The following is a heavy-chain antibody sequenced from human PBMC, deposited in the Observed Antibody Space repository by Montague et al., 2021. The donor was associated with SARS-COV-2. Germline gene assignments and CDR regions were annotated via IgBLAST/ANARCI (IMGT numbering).Heavy chain of an antibody. CDR2: ISDSGST. D-gene: IGHD3-22*01. Sequence: SETLSLTCTVSGGSLNNYFWSWIRQPPGKGLEWVGYISDSGSTKYNPSLQSRVTISVDTARNQFSLKLLSVTAADTAFYYCARVDSNGPGEYWGQGILVSASS. CDR1: GGSLNNYF. J-gene: IGHJ4*02. V-gene: IGHV4-59*08. CDR3: ARVDSNGPGEY.